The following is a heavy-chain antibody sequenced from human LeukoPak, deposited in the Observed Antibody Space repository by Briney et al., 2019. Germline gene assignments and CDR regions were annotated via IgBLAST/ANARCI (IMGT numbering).Heavy chain of an antibody. CDR1: GGSISSGGYY. J-gene: IGHJ4*02. CDR3: AKSEGTGYYFDY. V-gene: IGHV4-31*03. Sequence: PQTLSLTCTVSGGSISSGGYYWSWIRQHPGKGLEWIGYIYYSGSTYYNPSLKSRVTISVDTSKNQFSLKLSSVTAADTAVYYCAKSEGTGYYFDYWGQGTLVTVSS. CDR2: IYYSGST. D-gene: IGHD1-1*01.